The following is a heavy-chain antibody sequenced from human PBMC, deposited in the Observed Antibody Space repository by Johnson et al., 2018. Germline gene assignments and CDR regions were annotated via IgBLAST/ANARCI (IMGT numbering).Heavy chain of an antibody. CDR3: ARAAEVGPRESFDI. CDR1: GYTFTSYY. V-gene: IGHV1-46*01. J-gene: IGHJ3*02. Sequence: QVQLVQSGAAVKKPGASVKVSCKASGYTFTSYYMHWVRQAPGQGLEWMGIINPSGGSPSYAQKFQGRVTMTRDTSTSTVYMELSSLRSEDTAGYFCARAAEVGPRESFDIWGQGTMVTVSS. CDR2: INPSGGSP. D-gene: IGHD3-10*01.